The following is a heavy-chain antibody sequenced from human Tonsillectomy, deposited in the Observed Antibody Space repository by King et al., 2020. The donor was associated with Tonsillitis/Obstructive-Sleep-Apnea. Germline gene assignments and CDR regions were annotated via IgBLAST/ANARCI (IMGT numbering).Heavy chain of an antibody. D-gene: IGHD6-19*01. CDR2: TYYRSKWYY. V-gene: IGHV6-1*01. J-gene: IGHJ4*02. CDR3: TSGWALNY. Sequence: VQLQQSGPGLVKPSQTLSLICALSGDSVSSNSAAWTWIRPSPSRGLEWLGRTYYRSKWYYDYALSVESRITINPDTSKNQFSLQLNSVTPDDTAVYYCTSGWALNYWGQGTLVTVSS. CDR1: GDSVSSNSAA.